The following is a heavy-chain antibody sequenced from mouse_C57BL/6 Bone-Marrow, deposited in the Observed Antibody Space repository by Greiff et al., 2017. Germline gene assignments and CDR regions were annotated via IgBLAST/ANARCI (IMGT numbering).Heavy chain of an antibody. V-gene: IGHV1-69*01. CDR3: ARDGFDIYYGYDGWYFDV. D-gene: IGHD2-2*01. Sequence: VQLQQSGAELVMPGASVKLSCKASGYTFTSYWMHWVKQSPGQGLEWIGEIDPYDSYTNYNQKFKGKSTLTVDKSSSTAYMQLSSLTSEDSAVYSCARDGFDIYYGYDGWYFDVWGTGTTVTVSS. CDR2: IDPYDSYT. CDR1: GYTFTSYW. J-gene: IGHJ1*03.